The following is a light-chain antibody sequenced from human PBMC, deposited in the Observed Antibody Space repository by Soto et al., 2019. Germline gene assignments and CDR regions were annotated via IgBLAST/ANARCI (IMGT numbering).Light chain of an antibody. Sequence: QSALTQPASVSGSPGQSITISCTGTSSDVGSYNLVSWYQQHPGKAPKLMIYEGSKRPSGVSNRFSGSKSGNTASLAICGLRSEDEADYYCAAWDDSLSGLSVFGTGTKVTVL. CDR1: SSDVGSYNL. J-gene: IGLJ1*01. CDR3: AAWDDSLSGLSV. V-gene: IGLV2-14*02. CDR2: EGS.